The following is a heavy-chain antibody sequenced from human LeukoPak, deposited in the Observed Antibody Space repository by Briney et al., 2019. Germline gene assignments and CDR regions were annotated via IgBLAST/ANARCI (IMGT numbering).Heavy chain of an antibody. J-gene: IGHJ6*02. D-gene: IGHD1-14*01. Sequence: GGSLRLSRAASGFTFSSYDMHWVRQAPGKGLEWVSSVSSTSGYIYYADSVKGRFTISRDNSKNSVYLQMNSLRAEDTAVYYCARRSPEYYYYAMDVWGQGTTVTVSS. CDR2: VSSTSGYI. CDR3: ARRSPEYYYYAMDV. V-gene: IGHV3-21*01. CDR1: GFTFSSYD.